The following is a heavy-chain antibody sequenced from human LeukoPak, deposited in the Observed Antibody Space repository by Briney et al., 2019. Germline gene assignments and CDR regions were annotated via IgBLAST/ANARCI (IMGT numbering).Heavy chain of an antibody. D-gene: IGHD4-11*01. Sequence: ASVKVSCKASGYTFTGYYIHWVRQAPGQGLEWMGWINPNSGGTNYAQKFQGRVTMTRDTSISTAYMDLTRLRSDDTAVYYCAKVRSTDAYYYYYMDVWGKGTTVTVSS. CDR1: GYTFTGYY. V-gene: IGHV1-2*02. CDR2: INPNSGGT. J-gene: IGHJ6*03. CDR3: AKVRSTDAYYYYYMDV.